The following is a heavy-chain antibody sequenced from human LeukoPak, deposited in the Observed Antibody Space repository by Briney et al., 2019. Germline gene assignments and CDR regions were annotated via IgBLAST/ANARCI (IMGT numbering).Heavy chain of an antibody. CDR3: AKDSGSGSYYPRNLDY. CDR2: ISGSGST. V-gene: IGHV3-23*01. CDR1: GFTFSIYA. J-gene: IGHJ4*02. Sequence: GGSLRLSCAASGFTFSIYAMSWVRQAPGKGLEWVSAISGSGSTYYADSVKGRFTISRDNSKNTLYLQMNSLRAEDTAVYYCAKDSGSGSYYPRNLDYWGQGTLVTVSS. D-gene: IGHD3-10*01.